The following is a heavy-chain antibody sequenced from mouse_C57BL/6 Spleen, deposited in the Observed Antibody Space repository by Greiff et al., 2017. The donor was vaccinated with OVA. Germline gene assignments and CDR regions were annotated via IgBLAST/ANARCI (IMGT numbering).Heavy chain of an antibody. Sequence: EVHLVESGPGLVKPSQSLSLTCSVTGYSITSGYYWNWIRQFPGNKLEWMGYISYDGSNNYNPSLKNRISITRDTSKNQFFLKLNSVTTEDTATYYCARAGGKGVFDYWGQGTTLTVSS. CDR2: ISYDGSN. J-gene: IGHJ2*01. CDR1: GYSITSGYY. CDR3: ARAGGKGVFDY. D-gene: IGHD1-3*01. V-gene: IGHV3-6*01.